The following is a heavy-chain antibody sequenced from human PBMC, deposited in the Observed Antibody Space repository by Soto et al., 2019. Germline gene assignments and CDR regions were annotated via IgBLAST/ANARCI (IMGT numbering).Heavy chain of an antibody. J-gene: IGHJ4*02. CDR3: ARVSTGDTAPNYFDF. CDR2: IWFDGTRE. Sequence: QVHLVESGGGVVQPGTSLRLSCAASGFTFSYYGMHWVRQAPGQGLEWVAFIWFDGTREFYTDSVKGRFSISRDNSNNTLYLQMNSLTAEDTALYSCARVSTGDTAPNYFDFWGQGTLVTVSS. V-gene: IGHV3-33*01. D-gene: IGHD2-21*02. CDR1: GFTFSYYG.